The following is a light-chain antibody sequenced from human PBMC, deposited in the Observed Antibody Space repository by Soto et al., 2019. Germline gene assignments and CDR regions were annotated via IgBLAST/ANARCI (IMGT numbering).Light chain of an antibody. Sequence: DIQLTQSPSFLSPSVGDRVTITCRASQVISTYLAWYQQKPGKAPKLLIYAASTLQTGVPSRFSGSGSGTEFTLTISSLQPEDFATYYFQQLNSYPFTFGPGTQVYIK. CDR1: QVISTY. CDR3: QQLNSYPFT. CDR2: AAS. V-gene: IGKV1-9*01. J-gene: IGKJ3*01.